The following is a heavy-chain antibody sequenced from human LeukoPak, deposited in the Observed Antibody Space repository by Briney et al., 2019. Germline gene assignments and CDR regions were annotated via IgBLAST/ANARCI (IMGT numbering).Heavy chain of an antibody. Sequence: PSETLSLTCSVSGVSIDSYHWSWIRQPPGKGLEWIGYFYYTGSTNYSPSFEGRVTISEDTSKNQISLRLTSVTPADTAVYYCAGRTAATTRPFDYWGQGTLVTVSS. J-gene: IGHJ4*02. CDR2: FYYTGST. D-gene: IGHD2-21*02. V-gene: IGHV4-59*01. CDR3: AGRTAATTRPFDY. CDR1: GVSIDSYH.